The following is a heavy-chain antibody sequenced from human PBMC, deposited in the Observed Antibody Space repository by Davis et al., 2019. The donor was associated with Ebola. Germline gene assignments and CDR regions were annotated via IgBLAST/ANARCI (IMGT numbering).Heavy chain of an antibody. J-gene: IGHJ6*02. CDR3: AATEMDV. Sequence: ASAKVSCKASGYTFTSYGISWVRQAPGQGLEWMGWISAYNGNTNYAQKFQERVTITRDMSTSTAYMELSSLRSEDTAVYYCAATEMDVWGQGTTVTVSS. CDR1: GYTFTSYG. V-gene: IGHV1-18*01. CDR2: ISAYNGNT.